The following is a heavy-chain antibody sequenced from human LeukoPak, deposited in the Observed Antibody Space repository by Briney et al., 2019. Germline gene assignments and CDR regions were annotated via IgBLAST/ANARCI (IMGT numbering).Heavy chain of an antibody. J-gene: IGHJ4*02. V-gene: IGHV1-3*01. D-gene: IGHD3-22*01. CDR2: INAGNGNT. CDR1: GYTFTSYA. Sequence: ASVKVSCKASGYTFTSYAMHWVRQAPGQRLEWMGWINAGNGNTKYSQKFQGRVTITVDESTSTAYMELSSLRSEDTAVYYCARATREYDSSGYYDYWGQGTLVTVSS. CDR3: ARATREYDSSGYYDY.